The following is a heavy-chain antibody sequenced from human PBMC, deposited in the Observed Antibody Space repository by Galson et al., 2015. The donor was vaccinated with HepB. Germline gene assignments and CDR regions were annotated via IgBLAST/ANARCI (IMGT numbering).Heavy chain of an antibody. D-gene: IGHD2-21*02. Sequence: SLRLSCATSGFTFDDYAMSWVRQPPGKGLEWVSGISGRGDTTYYADSVRGRFIISRDNSNKTLFLQMKSLRVEDMAIYYCVQDRTAIDNWGPGALVTVSS. CDR1: GFTFDDYA. V-gene: IGHV3-23*01. CDR2: ISGRGDTT. J-gene: IGHJ4*02. CDR3: VQDRTAIDN.